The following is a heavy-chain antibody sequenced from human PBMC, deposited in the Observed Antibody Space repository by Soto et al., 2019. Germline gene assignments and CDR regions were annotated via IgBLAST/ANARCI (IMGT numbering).Heavy chain of an antibody. CDR3: ARCKATYYDFWSGYYTPYYYGMDV. Sequence: SVKVSCKASGGTFSSYAISWVRQAPGQGLEWMGGIIPIFGTANYAQKFQGRVTITADKSTSTAYMELSSLRSEDTAVYYCARCKATYYDFWSGYYTPYYYGMDVWGQGTTVTVSS. CDR1: GGTFSSYA. CDR2: IIPIFGTA. J-gene: IGHJ6*02. D-gene: IGHD3-3*01. V-gene: IGHV1-69*06.